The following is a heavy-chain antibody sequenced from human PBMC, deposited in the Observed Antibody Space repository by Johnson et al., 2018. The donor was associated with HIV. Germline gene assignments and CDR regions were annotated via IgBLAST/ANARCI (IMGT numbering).Heavy chain of an antibody. V-gene: IGHV3-11*04. J-gene: IGHJ3*02. CDR2: ISSSGSTI. D-gene: IGHD6-19*01. Sequence: QVQLVESGGGVVQPGRSLRLSCAASGFTFSDYYMRWIRQAPGKGLEWVSYISSSGSTIYYADSVKGRFTISRDNAKNSLYLQMNSLRTEDTAVYYCARDYGQWLVPGAFDMWGQGTLVTVS. CDR3: ARDYGQWLVPGAFDM. CDR1: GFTFSDYY.